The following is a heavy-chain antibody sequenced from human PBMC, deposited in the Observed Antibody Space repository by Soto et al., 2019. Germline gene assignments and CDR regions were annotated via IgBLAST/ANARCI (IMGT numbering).Heavy chain of an antibody. V-gene: IGHV3-21*01. J-gene: IGHJ4*02. CDR1: GFTFSSYS. CDR2: ISSSSSYI. D-gene: IGHD3-16*01. CDR3: ARDQSTFGGVTARFDY. Sequence: WGSLSLSCAASGFTFSSYSMNWVRQAPGKGLEWVSSISSSSSYIYYADSVKGRFTISRDNAKNSLYLQMNSLRAEDTAVYYCARDQSTFGGVTARFDYWGQGT.